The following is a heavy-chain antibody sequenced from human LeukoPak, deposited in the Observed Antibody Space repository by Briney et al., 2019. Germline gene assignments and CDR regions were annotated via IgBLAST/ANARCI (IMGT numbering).Heavy chain of an antibody. J-gene: IGHJ3*02. D-gene: IGHD3-22*01. Sequence: ASVKVSCTASGYTFTSYDINWVRQATGQGLEWMGWMNPNSGNTGYAQKFQGRVTMTRNTSISTAYMELSSLRSEDTAVYYCASGGYDDSSGSDAFDIWGQGTMVTVSS. CDR1: GYTFTSYD. CDR3: ASGGYDDSSGSDAFDI. CDR2: MNPNSGNT. V-gene: IGHV1-8*01.